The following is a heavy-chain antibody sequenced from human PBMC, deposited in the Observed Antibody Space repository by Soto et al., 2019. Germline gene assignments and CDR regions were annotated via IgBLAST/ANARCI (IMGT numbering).Heavy chain of an antibody. J-gene: IGHJ4*02. CDR3: AKDQDPGSYSFDL. CDR2: VYHSGVT. D-gene: IGHD3-16*01. V-gene: IGHV4-30-2*01. Sequence: SETLSLTCTVSGGSINTADFTWNWIRQPPGKALEWIGYVYHSGVTLYNPSLSGRVTISGDWSKNQFSLRLTSVTAADTAVYYCAKDQDPGSYSFDLWGQGTLVTVSS. CDR1: GGSINTADFT.